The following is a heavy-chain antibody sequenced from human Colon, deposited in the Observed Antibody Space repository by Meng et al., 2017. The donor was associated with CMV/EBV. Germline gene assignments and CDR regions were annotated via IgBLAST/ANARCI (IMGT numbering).Heavy chain of an antibody. D-gene: IGHD3-3*02. J-gene: IGHJ5*02. CDR1: GYTFTDYY. CDR3: GRDRHLDP. V-gene: IGHV1-2*02. CDR2: INSISGDT. Sequence: GQLGQSGAEVQKPGASVKVSCKTSGYTFTDYYIQWVRQAPGQGLEWMGWINSISGDTNYAQKFQGRVTMTRDTSITTAYMELNSLKSDDTAVYYCGRDRHLDPWGQGTLVTVSS.